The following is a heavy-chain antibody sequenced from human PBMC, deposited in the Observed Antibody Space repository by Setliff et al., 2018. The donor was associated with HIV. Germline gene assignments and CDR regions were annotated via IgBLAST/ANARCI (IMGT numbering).Heavy chain of an antibody. V-gene: IGHV4-39*01. CDR2: IYYGGRT. CDR1: GGSISSSTYY. CDR3: VGHFWSSTWDYYYYYMDV. Sequence: SETLSLTCTVSGGSISSSTYYWGWIRQPPGKGLEWIGSIYYGGRTYYNAPLKSRVIISVDTSKNQFSLKLSSVTAADTALYFCVGHFWSSTWDYYYYYMDVWGKGTTVTVSS. J-gene: IGHJ6*03. D-gene: IGHD3-3*01.